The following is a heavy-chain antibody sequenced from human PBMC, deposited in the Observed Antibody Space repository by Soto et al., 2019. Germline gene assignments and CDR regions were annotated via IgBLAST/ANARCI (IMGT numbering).Heavy chain of an antibody. CDR2: IIPQFPTP. D-gene: IGHD5-18*01. CDR1: GGIFRSNA. Sequence: QVQLVQSGAEVRRPGSSVMVSCKSSGGIFRSNAINWVRQAPGQGLEWMGAIIPQFPTPYFAQKFQGRVTITADESTSTAYMALKSLRSDDTAVYFCARDAADTPMVYWGQGTLLTVSS. J-gene: IGHJ4*02. V-gene: IGHV1-69*01. CDR3: ARDAADTPMVY.